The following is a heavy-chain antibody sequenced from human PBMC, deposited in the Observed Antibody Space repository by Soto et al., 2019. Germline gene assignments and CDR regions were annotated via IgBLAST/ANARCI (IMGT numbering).Heavy chain of an antibody. CDR1: GGSISSSNW. V-gene: IGHV4-4*02. Sequence: QVQLQESGPGLVKPSGTLSLTCAVSGGSISSSNWWSWVRQPPGKGLEWIGEIYHSGSTNYNPSLNSRVTISVDKSKNQFSLKLSSVTAADTALYYCAQRDYGDYSVIDSWGQGTLVTVSS. D-gene: IGHD4-17*01. J-gene: IGHJ4*02. CDR3: AQRDYGDYSVIDS. CDR2: IYHSGST.